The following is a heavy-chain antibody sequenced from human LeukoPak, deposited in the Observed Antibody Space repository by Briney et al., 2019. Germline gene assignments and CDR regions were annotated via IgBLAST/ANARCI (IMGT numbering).Heavy chain of an antibody. D-gene: IGHD3-22*01. CDR3: AKASDSSGFFDY. V-gene: IGHV3-30*18. CDR1: GFTFSSYA. Sequence: GGSLRLSCAASGFTFSSYAMSWVRQAPGKGLEWVAVISYDGSNKYYADSVKGRFTISRDNSKNTLYLQMNSLRAEDTAVYYCAKASDSSGFFDYWGQGALVTVSS. CDR2: ISYDGSNK. J-gene: IGHJ4*02.